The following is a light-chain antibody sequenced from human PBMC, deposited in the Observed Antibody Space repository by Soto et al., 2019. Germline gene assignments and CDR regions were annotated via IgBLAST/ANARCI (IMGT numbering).Light chain of an antibody. V-gene: IGKV1-5*03. Sequence: DIQMTQSPSTLSGSVGDRVTITCRASQTISSWLAWYQQKPGKAPKLLIYKASTLKSGVPSRFSGSGSGTEFTLTISSLQPDDFATYYCQQYNSYRRTFGQGTKVDIK. CDR2: KAS. J-gene: IGKJ1*01. CDR1: QTISSW. CDR3: QQYNSYRRT.